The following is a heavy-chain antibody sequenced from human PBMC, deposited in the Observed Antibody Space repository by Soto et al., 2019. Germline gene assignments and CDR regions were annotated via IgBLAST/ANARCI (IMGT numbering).Heavy chain of an antibody. CDR3: AKAPYSSSPEFDY. J-gene: IGHJ4*02. D-gene: IGHD6-6*01. CDR1: GVIFNNYA. Sequence: PGGSLRLSCAASGVIFNNYAMTWVRQGPGKGLEWVSAISANGGGTYYTDSVKGRFTISRDNSKNMLYLQMNSLRAEDTAIYYCAKAPYSSSPEFDYWGQGALVTVSS. CDR2: ISANGGGT. V-gene: IGHV3-23*01.